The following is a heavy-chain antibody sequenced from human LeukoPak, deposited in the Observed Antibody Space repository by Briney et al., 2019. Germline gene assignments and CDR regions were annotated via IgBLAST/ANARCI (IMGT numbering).Heavy chain of an antibody. Sequence: SETLSLTCTVSGGSISSSSYYWGWIRQPPGKGLEWIGSIYYSGSTYYNPSLKSRVTMSVDTSKNQFSLKLSSVTAADTAVYYCARLSRGYSYGYGFDYWGQGTLVTVSS. CDR2: IYYSGST. CDR1: GGSISSSSYY. D-gene: IGHD5-18*01. V-gene: IGHV4-39*01. CDR3: ARLSRGYSYGYGFDY. J-gene: IGHJ4*02.